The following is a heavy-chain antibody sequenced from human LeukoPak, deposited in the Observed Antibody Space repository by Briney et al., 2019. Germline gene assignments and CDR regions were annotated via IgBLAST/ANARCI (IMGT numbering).Heavy chain of an antibody. D-gene: IGHD6-6*01. CDR2: ISYDGSNK. CDR1: GFTFSSYA. J-gene: IGHJ4*02. CDR3: ARDFNGSEYSSSQPGV. Sequence: GRSLRLSCAASGFTFSSYAMHWVRQAPGKGLEWVAVISYDGSNKYYADSVKGRFTISRDNSKNTLYLQMNSLRAEDTAVYYCARDFNGSEYSSSQPGVWGQGTLVTVSS. V-gene: IGHV3-30*01.